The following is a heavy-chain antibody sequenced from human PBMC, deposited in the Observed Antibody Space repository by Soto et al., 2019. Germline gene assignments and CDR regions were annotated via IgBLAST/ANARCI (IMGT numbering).Heavy chain of an antibody. CDR2: INHSGST. D-gene: IGHD5-18*01. CDR1: GGSFSAYY. Sequence: SETLSLTCAVYGGSFSAYYWNWIRQPPGKGLEWVGEINHSGSTYYNPSLKSRVTISVDTSKNQFSLKLSSVTAADTAVYYCARAFSGYTYGLYTRSFDSFDMWGQGTKVTVSS. V-gene: IGHV4-34*01. J-gene: IGHJ3*02. CDR3: ARAFSGYTYGLYTRSFDSFDM.